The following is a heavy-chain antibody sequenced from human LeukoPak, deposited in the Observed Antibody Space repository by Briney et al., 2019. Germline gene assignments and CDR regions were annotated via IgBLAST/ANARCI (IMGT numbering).Heavy chain of an antibody. V-gene: IGHV3-30*02. CDR1: GFTFSSYG. Sequence: GSLRLSCAASGFTFSSYGMHWVRQAPGKGLEWGAFIRYDGSNKYYADSVKGRFTISRDNSKNTLFLQMSGLGADDTAVYYCAKDWAYSGNYYYFDHWGQGTRVTVSS. J-gene: IGHJ4*02. D-gene: IGHD1-26*01. CDR3: AKDWAYSGNYYYFDH. CDR2: IRYDGSNK.